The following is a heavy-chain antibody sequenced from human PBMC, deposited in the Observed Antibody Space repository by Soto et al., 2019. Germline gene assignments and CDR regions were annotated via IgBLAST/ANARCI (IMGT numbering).Heavy chain of an antibody. Sequence: QVQLVQSGAEVKKPGSSVKVSCKASGGTFSSYTISWVRQATGQGLEWMGRIIPILGIANYAQKFQGRVTITADKPTSTAYMELSSLRSEDTAVYSCARGGYDFAFDIWGQGTMVTVSS. D-gene: IGHD5-12*01. V-gene: IGHV1-69*02. CDR3: ARGGYDFAFDI. J-gene: IGHJ3*02. CDR1: GGTFSSYT. CDR2: IIPILGIA.